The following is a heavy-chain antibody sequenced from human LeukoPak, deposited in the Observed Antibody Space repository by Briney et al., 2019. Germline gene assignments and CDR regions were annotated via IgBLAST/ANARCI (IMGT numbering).Heavy chain of an antibody. CDR1: GFSFSSYD. CDR2: IGTAGDT. J-gene: IGHJ4*02. V-gene: IGHV3-13*01. D-gene: IGHD2-2*01. CDR3: ARGSYCSSTSCYASPVDY. Sequence: GGSLRLSCAASGFSFSSYDMHWVRQATGKGLECVSAIGTAGDTYYPGSVKGRFTISRENAKNSLYLQMNSLRAGDTAVYYCARGSYCSSTSCYASPVDYWGQGTLVTVSS.